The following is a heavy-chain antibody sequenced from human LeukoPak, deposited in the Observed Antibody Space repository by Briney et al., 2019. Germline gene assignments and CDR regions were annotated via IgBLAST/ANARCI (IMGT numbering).Heavy chain of an antibody. CDR3: AKEMVVAAALDY. J-gene: IGHJ4*02. D-gene: IGHD2-15*01. V-gene: IGHV3-43*01. CDR2: ISWDGGTT. Sequence: PGGSLRLSCAASGFTFYWVRQAPGKGLEWLSLISWDGGTTYYAEAVKGRFTISRDNSKNSLYLQINSLRTEDTALYYCAKEMVVAAALDYWGQGTLVTVSS. CDR1: GFTFY.